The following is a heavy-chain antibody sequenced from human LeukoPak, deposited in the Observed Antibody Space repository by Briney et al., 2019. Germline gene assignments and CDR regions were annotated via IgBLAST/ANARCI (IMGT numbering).Heavy chain of an antibody. J-gene: IGHJ4*02. CDR1: GGSFSGYY. CDR3: ARGHDLWSGAYYFDY. Sequence: PSETLSLTCAVYGGSFSGYYWSWIRQPPGKGLEWIGEINHSGSTNYNPSLKSRVTISVDTSKNQFSLKLSSVTAADTAVYYCARGHDLWSGAYYFDYWGQGTLVTVSS. CDR2: INHSGST. V-gene: IGHV4-34*01. D-gene: IGHD3-3*01.